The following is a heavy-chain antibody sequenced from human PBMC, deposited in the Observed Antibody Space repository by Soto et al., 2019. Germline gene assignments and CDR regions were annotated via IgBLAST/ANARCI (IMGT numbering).Heavy chain of an antibody. Sequence: KPSETLSLTCTVSGCSISSYYWSWIRQPPGNGLKWIGYIYYSGSTNYNPALKSRVTISVDTSKNQFSLKLSSVTAADTAVYYCARRYGSSFDYWGQGTLVTVS. CDR2: IYYSGST. CDR3: ARRYGSSFDY. J-gene: IGHJ4*02. D-gene: IGHD6-13*01. CDR1: GCSISSYY. V-gene: IGHV4-59*08.